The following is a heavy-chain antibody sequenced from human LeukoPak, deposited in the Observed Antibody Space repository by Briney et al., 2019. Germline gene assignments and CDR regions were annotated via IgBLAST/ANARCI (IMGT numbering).Heavy chain of an antibody. Sequence: ASVKVSCKASGGTFSSYAISWVRQAPGQGLEWMGGIIPIFGTANYAQKFQGRVTITADKSTSTAYMELSSLRSEDAAVYYCARDGGSGSYYLSYWGQGTLVTVSS. CDR2: IIPIFGTA. CDR3: ARDGGSGSYYLSY. V-gene: IGHV1-69*06. D-gene: IGHD1-26*01. J-gene: IGHJ4*02. CDR1: GGTFSSYA.